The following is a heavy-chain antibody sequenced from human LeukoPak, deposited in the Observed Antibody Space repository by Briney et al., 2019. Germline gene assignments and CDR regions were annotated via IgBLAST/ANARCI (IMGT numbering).Heavy chain of an antibody. CDR3: ARELVYYYDSSGAKFDP. D-gene: IGHD3-22*01. J-gene: IGHJ5*02. V-gene: IGHV1-2*02. CDR2: INPNSGGT. Sequence: ASVKVSCKASGYTFTGYYMHWVRQAPGQGLEWMGWINPNSGGTNYAQKSQGRVTMTGGTSISTAYMELSRLRSDDTAVYYCARELVYYYDSSGAKFDPWGQGTLVTVSS. CDR1: GYTFTGYY.